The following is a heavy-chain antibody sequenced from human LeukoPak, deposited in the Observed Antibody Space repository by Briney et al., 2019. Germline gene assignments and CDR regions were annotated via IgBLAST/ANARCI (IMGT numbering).Heavy chain of an antibody. CDR3: AGVGVWGSYRYTFFDY. D-gene: IGHD3-16*02. Sequence: SETLSLTCAVYGGSFSGYYWSWIRQPPGKGLEWIGEINHSGSTNYNPSLKSRVTISVDTSKNQFSLKLSSVTAADTAVYYCAGVGVWGSYRYTFFDYWGQGTLVTVSS. CDR2: INHSGST. J-gene: IGHJ4*02. CDR1: GGSFSGYY. V-gene: IGHV4-34*01.